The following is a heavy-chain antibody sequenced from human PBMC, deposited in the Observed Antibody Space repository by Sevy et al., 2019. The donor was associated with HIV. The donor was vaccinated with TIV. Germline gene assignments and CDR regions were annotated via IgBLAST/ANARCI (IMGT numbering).Heavy chain of an antibody. CDR1: GYIFTELS. CDR2: FDPEDGET. CDR3: ATDSVLLKGRYYDSSGYYLHY. J-gene: IGHJ4*02. D-gene: IGHD3-22*01. Sequence: ASVKVSCKVSGYIFTELSMHWVRQAPGKGLEWMGGFDPEDGETICAQKFQGRVTMTEDTSTDTAYMDLSSLRSEDTAVYYCATDSVLLKGRYYDSSGYYLHYWGQGTLVTVSS. V-gene: IGHV1-24*01.